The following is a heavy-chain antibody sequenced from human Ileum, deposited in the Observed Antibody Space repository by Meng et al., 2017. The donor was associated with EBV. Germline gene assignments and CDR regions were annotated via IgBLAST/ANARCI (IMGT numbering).Heavy chain of an antibody. CDR2: TSHSGST. D-gene: IGHD3-22*01. CDR3: ASSDYYRSDY. CDR1: SGSTSRSDW. Sequence: QVHQQASGPGRGMPPEALSLPWPVSSGSTSRSDWWSCVPQHPGKGLEWIGDTSHSGSTNYSPSLKSRVTISLDKSKNQLSLKLNSVPAADTAVYYCASSDYYRSDYWGQGTLVTVSS. V-gene: IGHV4-4*03. J-gene: IGHJ4*02.